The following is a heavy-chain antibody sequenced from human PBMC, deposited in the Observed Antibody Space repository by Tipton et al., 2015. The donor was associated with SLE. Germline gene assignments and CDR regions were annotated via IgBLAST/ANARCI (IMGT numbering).Heavy chain of an antibody. CDR1: GFTVSDNY. V-gene: IGHV3-66*02. CDR3: ARIAVTAPRYFDY. Sequence: SLRLSCAASGFTVSDNYMSWVRQAPGKGLEWASVIYSGGRTFYAASVKGRFTISRDNLKNTLFLQMNSLRPEDSALYYCARIAVTAPRYFDYWGQGTLVTVSS. J-gene: IGHJ4*02. CDR2: IYSGGRT. D-gene: IGHD2-21*02.